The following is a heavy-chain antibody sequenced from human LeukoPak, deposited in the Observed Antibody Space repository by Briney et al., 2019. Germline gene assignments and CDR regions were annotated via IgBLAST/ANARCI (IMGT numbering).Heavy chain of an antibody. CDR3: ARRYSGYDSGYYYYGMDV. Sequence: ASVKVSCKASGYTFTSYYMHWVRQAPGQGLEWMGRIIPILGIANYAQKFQGRVTITADKSTSTAYMELSSLRSEDTAVYYCARRYSGYDSGYYYYGMDVWGQGTTVTVSS. CDR1: GYTFTSYY. J-gene: IGHJ6*02. D-gene: IGHD5-12*01. V-gene: IGHV1-69*02. CDR2: IIPILGIA.